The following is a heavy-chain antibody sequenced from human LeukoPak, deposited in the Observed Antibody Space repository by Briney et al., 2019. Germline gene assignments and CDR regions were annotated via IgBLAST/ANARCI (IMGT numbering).Heavy chain of an antibody. V-gene: IGHV3-9*01. D-gene: IGHD5-24*01. CDR2: ISWNSGSI. CDR1: GFTFDDYA. Sequence: GGSLRLSCAASGFTFDDYAMHWVRQAPGKGLEWVSGISWNSGSIGYADSVKGRFTISRDNAKNSLYLQMNSLRAEDTALYYCAKDIGSGMATSYFDYWGRGTLVTVSS. CDR3: AKDIGSGMATSYFDY. J-gene: IGHJ4*02.